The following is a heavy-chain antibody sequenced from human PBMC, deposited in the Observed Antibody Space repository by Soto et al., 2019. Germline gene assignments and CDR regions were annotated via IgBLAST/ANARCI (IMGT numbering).Heavy chain of an antibody. CDR2: IIPSFGTA. V-gene: IGHV1-69*01. D-gene: IGHD3-16*02. CDR1: GGTFSSYA. J-gene: IGHJ3*02. Sequence: QVQLVQSGAEVQKPGSSVKVSCKASGGTFSSYAISWVRQAPGQGLEWMGGIIPSFGTANYAQKFQGRVTITADESTSTAYMELSSLRSEDTAVYYCARGVTYYDYVWGSYHLYDAFDIWGQGTMVTVSS. CDR3: ARGVTYYDYVWGSYHLYDAFDI.